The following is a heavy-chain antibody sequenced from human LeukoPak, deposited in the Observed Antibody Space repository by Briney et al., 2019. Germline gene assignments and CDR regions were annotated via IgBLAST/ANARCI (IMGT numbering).Heavy chain of an antibody. CDR3: ARHGYYRGWFDP. D-gene: IGHD3-22*01. Sequence: PSETLSLTCTVSGGSISSYYWSWIRQPPGKGLEWIGYIYTSGSTNYNPSLKSRVTISVDTSKNQFSLKLSSVTAADTAVYYCARHGYYRGWFDPWGQGTLVTVSS. CDR2: IYTSGST. J-gene: IGHJ5*02. V-gene: IGHV4-59*01. CDR1: GGSISSYY.